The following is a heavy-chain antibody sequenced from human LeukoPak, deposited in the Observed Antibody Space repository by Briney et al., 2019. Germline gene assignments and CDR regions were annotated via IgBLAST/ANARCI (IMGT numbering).Heavy chain of an antibody. Sequence: SETLSLTCTVSGGSISSYYWSWIRQPPGKGLEWIGYIYYSGSTNYNPSLKSRVTISVDTSKNQFSLKLSSVTAADTAVYYCARRRGYFDYWGQGTLVTVSS. J-gene: IGHJ4*02. D-gene: IGHD3-16*01. CDR3: ARRRGYFDY. V-gene: IGHV4-59*08. CDR2: IYYSGST. CDR1: GGSISSYY.